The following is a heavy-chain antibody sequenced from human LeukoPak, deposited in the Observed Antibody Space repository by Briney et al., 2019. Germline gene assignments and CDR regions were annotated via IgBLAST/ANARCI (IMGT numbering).Heavy chain of an antibody. CDR3: ARHEAYDFWSGSFGGWFDP. D-gene: IGHD3-3*01. CDR1: GDSISSGTYY. CDR2: IYYSGTT. V-gene: IGHV4-39*01. J-gene: IGHJ5*02. Sequence: SETLSLTCAVSGDSISSGTYYWGWIRQPPGKGLEWIGYIYYSGTTYYNSSPKSRVTISIDTSKNQLSLKLNSVTAADTAVYFCARHEAYDFWSGSFGGWFDPWGQGTLVTVSS.